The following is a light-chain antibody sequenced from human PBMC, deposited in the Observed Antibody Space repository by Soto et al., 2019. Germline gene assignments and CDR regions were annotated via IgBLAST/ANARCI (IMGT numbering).Light chain of an antibody. CDR1: QTISSW. CDR3: QQYKFYWT. Sequence: DIQMTQSPSSLSASVEDRVTVTCRASQTISSWLAWYQQKPGKAPKLLIYKASSLESGVPSRFSGSGSGTEFTLTISSLQPDDFATYYCQQYKFYWTFGQGTKVDIK. V-gene: IGKV1-5*03. J-gene: IGKJ1*01. CDR2: KAS.